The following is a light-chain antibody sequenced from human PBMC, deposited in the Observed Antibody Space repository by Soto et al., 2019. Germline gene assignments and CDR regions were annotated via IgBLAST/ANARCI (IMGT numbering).Light chain of an antibody. J-gene: IGKJ4*01. V-gene: IGKV3-15*01. CDR2: GAS. Sequence: EIVLTQSPGPLSLSPVEIATLFCRASQSVSSKLAWYQQKPGQAPRLLVYGASTRATGIPARFSGSGSGTQFTLTISSLQSEDFAVYYCQQHNNWPLTFGGGTKVDIK. CDR3: QQHNNWPLT. CDR1: QSVSSK.